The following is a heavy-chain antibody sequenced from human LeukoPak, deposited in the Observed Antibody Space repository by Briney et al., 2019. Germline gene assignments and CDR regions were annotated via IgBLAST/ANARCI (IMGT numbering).Heavy chain of an antibody. CDR3: ARGGTYYYDSSGYYHDY. CDR1: GFTFSDYT. Sequence: PGGSLRLSCAASGFTFSDYTIHWVRQTPGKGLEWVALISFDGSNKYYADSVKGRFTISRDNSKNTLYLQMSSLRPEDTAVYYCARGGTYYYDSSGYYHDYWGQGTLVTVSS. V-gene: IGHV3-30-3*01. D-gene: IGHD3-22*01. J-gene: IGHJ4*02. CDR2: ISFDGSNK.